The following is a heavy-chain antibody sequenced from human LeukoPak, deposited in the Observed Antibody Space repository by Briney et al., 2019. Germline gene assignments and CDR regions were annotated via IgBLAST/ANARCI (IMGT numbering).Heavy chain of an antibody. D-gene: IGHD3-22*01. J-gene: IGHJ4*02. CDR3: ARRAGDYSHPYDY. CDR1: GFTFSIYG. Sequence: GGSLRLSCAASGFTFSIYGMHWVRQAPGKGLEWVAFIRYDGSNKYYADSVKGRFTISRDNSKNTLYLQMNSLRAEDTAMYYCARRAGDYSHPYDYWGQGTLVTVSS. CDR2: IRYDGSNK. V-gene: IGHV3-30*02.